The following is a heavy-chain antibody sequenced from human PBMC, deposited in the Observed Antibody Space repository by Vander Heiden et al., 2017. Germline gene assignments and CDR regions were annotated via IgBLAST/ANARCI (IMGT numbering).Heavy chain of an antibody. V-gene: IGHV2-5*02. CDR2: IYWDDDK. J-gene: IGHJ4*02. D-gene: IGHD5-18*01. Sequence: QITLKESGPTLVKPTQTLTLTCTFSGFSLSTSGVGVGWIRQPPGKALEWLALIYWDDDKRYSPSRKSRLTITKDTSKNQVVLTMTNMDTVDTATYYCAHTYSYGSINTFDYWGQGTLVTVSS. CDR1: GFSLSTSGVG. CDR3: AHTYSYGSINTFDY.